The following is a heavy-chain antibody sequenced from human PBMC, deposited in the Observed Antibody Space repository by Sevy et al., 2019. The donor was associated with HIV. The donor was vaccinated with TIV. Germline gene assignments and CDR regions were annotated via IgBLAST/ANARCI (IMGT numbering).Heavy chain of an antibody. V-gene: IGHV4-39*01. CDR1: GDSISSSSYY. D-gene: IGHD3-3*01. J-gene: IGHJ4*02. CDR3: ASIKIFGVVSDYSDY. CDR2: IYYSGRT. Sequence: SETLSLTCSVSGDSISSSSYYWVWIRQPPGKGLEWIGTIYYSGRTYYNPSLKRRVPVSVDTSKNQFSLRVGSVTAADTAVYYCASIKIFGVVSDYSDYWGQGTLVTVSS.